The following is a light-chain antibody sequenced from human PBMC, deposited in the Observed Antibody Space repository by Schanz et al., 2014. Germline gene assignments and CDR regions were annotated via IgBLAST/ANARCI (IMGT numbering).Light chain of an antibody. CDR1: QSLLYSSNKKNY. CDR2: WAS. CDR3: QQYENWSTWA. J-gene: IGKJ1*01. V-gene: IGKV4-1*01. Sequence: DTVLTQSPDSLPVSLGERATINCKSSQSLLYSSNKKNYLAWYQQKPGQPPKLLISWASARESGVPDRFSGSGSGTDFTLTISSLQAEDVAVYHCQQYENWSTWAFGQGTKVEVK.